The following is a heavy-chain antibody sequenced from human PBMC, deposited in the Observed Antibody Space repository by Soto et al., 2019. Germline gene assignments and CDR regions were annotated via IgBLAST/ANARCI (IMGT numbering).Heavy chain of an antibody. CDR3: VKGNQLLRYYFEY. V-gene: IGHV3-23*01. CDR1: GFTFSSYA. J-gene: IGHJ4*02. D-gene: IGHD2-2*01. Sequence: SLRLSCAASGFTFSSYAMSWVRQAPGKGLEWVSAITSNGDNTYHADSVQGRFTISRDNSKSTLYLQMTSLRVEDTAVYYCVKGNQLLRYYFEYWGRGALVTV. CDR2: ITSNGDNT.